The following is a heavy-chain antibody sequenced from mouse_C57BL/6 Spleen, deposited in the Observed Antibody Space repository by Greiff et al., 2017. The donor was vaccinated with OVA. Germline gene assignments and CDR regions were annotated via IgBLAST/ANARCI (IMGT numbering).Heavy chain of an antibody. V-gene: IGHV1-69*01. Sequence: QVQLQQPGAELVMPGASVKLSCQASGYTFPSYWMHWVKQRPGQGLEWIGELDPSDSDTNYNQKFNGKSTLTVNKSSSTAYMQLSSLTAEDSAVYYCARGSKDYWGQGTTLTVSS. CDR1: GYTFPSYW. D-gene: IGHD2-5*01. CDR2: LDPSDSDT. J-gene: IGHJ2*01. CDR3: ARGSKDY.